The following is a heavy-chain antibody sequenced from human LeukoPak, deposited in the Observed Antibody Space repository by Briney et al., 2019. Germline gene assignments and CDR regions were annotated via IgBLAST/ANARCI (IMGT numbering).Heavy chain of an antibody. CDR1: GASTSHFY. Sequence: SETLSLSCSVSGASTSHFYWNWIRQPPGKGLEWIGYMHNSGSSKHSPSLKSQVTISIDTSKNQFSLQLTSVTAADTAIYYCARSAEWLRNAFDIWGQGTMVSVSS. V-gene: IGHV4-59*01. CDR3: ARSAEWLRNAFDI. J-gene: IGHJ3*02. CDR2: MHNSGSS. D-gene: IGHD5-12*01.